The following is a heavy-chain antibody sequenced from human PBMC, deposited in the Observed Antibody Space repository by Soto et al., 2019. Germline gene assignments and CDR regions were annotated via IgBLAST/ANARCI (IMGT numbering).Heavy chain of an antibody. V-gene: IGHV3-13*01. CDR1: GFIVSDYD. CDR2: IGIAGDT. J-gene: IGHJ5*01. Sequence: LRLSCAASGFIVSDYDIHWVRQETGKGLEWVSGIGIAGDTSYSESVRGRFTISRENARDSLFLQMNSLRVEDTAVYYCTRGKIRSVSGHTWFDSWGQGIQVTVSS. CDR3: TRGKIRSVSGHTWFDS. D-gene: IGHD6-19*01.